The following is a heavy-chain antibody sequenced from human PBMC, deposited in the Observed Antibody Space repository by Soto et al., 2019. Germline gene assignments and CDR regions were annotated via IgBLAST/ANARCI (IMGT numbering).Heavy chain of an antibody. V-gene: IGHV1-18*01. J-gene: IGHJ6*02. CDR1: GYTFTSYG. D-gene: IGHD6-19*01. Sequence: ASVKVSCKASGYTFTSYGISWVRQAPGQGLEWMGWISAYNGNTNYAQKLQGRVTMTTDTSTSTAYMELRSLRSDDTAVYYCARGSYSSGWYRGARVDYYGMDVWGQGTTVTVSS. CDR3: ARGSYSSGWYRGARVDYYGMDV. CDR2: ISAYNGNT.